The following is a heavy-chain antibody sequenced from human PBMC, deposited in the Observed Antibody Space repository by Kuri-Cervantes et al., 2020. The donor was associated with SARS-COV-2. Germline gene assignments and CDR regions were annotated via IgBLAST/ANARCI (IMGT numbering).Heavy chain of an antibody. CDR2: KSYDGSNK. V-gene: IGHV3-30-3*01. D-gene: IGHD7-27*01. CDR1: GFTFSSYA. CDR3: ARVFWGSGAFDI. J-gene: IGHJ3*02. Sequence: GESLKISWASSGFTFSSYAMHGVRQAPGKGLEWVAVKSYDGSNKYYADSVKGRFTITRDKAKNSLYLQMNSLRAEDTAVYYCARVFWGSGAFDIWGQGTMVTVSS.